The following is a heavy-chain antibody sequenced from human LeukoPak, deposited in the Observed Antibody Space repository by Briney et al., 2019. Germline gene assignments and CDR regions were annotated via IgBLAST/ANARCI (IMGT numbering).Heavy chain of an antibody. V-gene: IGHV3-23*01. CDR3: AKVRTAYGDYDHDAFDI. D-gene: IGHD4-17*01. Sequence: QPGGSLRLSCAASGFTLSNYWMHWVRQAPGKGLVWVSAISGSGGSTYYADSVKGRFTISRDNSKNTLYLQMNSLRAEDTAVYYCAKVRTAYGDYDHDAFDIWGQGTMVTVSS. CDR2: ISGSGGST. J-gene: IGHJ3*02. CDR1: GFTLSNYW.